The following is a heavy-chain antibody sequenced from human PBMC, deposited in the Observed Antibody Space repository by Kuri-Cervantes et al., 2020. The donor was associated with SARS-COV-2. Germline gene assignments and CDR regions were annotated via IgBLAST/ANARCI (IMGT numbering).Heavy chain of an antibody. CDR1: GLTFTSYA. D-gene: IGHD5-18*01. CDR2: ISYDGSNK. V-gene: IGHV3-30*18. J-gene: IGHJ4*02. Sequence: LSLTCAVSGLTFTSYAMHWVRQAPGKGLEWVALISYDGSNKYYADSVKGRFTISRDNSKNTLYLQMNSLRAEDTAVYYCAKDQGDSYGISYFDYWGQGTLVTVSS. CDR3: AKDQGDSYGISYFDY.